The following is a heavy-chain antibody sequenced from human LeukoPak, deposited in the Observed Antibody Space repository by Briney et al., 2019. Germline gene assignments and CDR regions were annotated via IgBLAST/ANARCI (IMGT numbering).Heavy chain of an antibody. J-gene: IGHJ5*02. Sequence: GGSLRLSCAVSGFSFSIYWMSWVRQAPGKGLEWVSSISTSSRYIYYRDSVKGRFTISRDDAKNSLYLQMNSLRVEDTAVYYCARADCSGSTCYLRRSWFDPWGQGTLVTVSS. CDR1: GFSFSIYW. V-gene: IGHV3-21*01. CDR3: ARADCSGSTCYLRRSWFDP. D-gene: IGHD2-2*01. CDR2: ISTSSRYI.